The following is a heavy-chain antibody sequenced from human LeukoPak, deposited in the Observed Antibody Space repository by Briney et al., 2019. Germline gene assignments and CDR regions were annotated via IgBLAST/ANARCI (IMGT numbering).Heavy chain of an antibody. V-gene: IGHV1-2*02. J-gene: IGHJ4*02. CDR1: GYTFTGYY. CDR2: INPKSGGT. CDR3: ASYCSSTSCSSDY. Sequence: ASVKVSCKASGYTFTGYYMHWVRQAPGQGLEWMGWINPKSGGTNYAQKFQGRVTMTRDTSISTAYMELSRLRSDDTAVYYCASYCSSTSCSSDYWGQGTLVTVSS. D-gene: IGHD2-2*01.